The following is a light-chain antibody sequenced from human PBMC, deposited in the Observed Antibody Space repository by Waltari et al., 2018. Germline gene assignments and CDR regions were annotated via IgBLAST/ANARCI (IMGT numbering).Light chain of an antibody. Sequence: DIQMTQSPSTLSASVGERVTITCRASQSISNRLAWYQQKPGKAPKLLIYKASSLESGVPSRFSGSGSGTEFTLTISSLQPDDFATYYCQQYNNYLMYTFGQGTKLEIK. CDR1: QSISNR. CDR2: KAS. V-gene: IGKV1-5*03. J-gene: IGKJ2*01. CDR3: QQYNNYLMYT.